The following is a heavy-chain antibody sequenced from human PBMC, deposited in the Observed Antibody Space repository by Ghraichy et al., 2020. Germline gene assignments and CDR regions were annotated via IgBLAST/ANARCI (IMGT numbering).Heavy chain of an antibody. CDR3: ARRKGIAAAGYFDY. CDR2: IYYSGST. J-gene: IGHJ4*02. V-gene: IGHV4-39*01. D-gene: IGHD6-13*01. Sequence: SETLSLTCTVSGGSISSSSYYWGWIRQPPGKGLEWIGSIYYSGSTYYNPSLKSRVTISVDTSKNQFSLKLSSVTAADTAVYYCARRKGIAAAGYFDYWGQGTLVTVSS. CDR1: GGSISSSSYY.